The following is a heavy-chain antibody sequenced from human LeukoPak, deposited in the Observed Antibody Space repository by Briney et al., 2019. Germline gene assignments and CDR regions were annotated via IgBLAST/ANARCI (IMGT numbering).Heavy chain of an antibody. CDR1: GFTFSSYG. D-gene: IGHD2-2*01. CDR3: ARAGYCSSTSCYGRYYYYYGMDV. V-gene: IGHV3-33*01. Sequence: GGSLRLSCAASGFTFSSYGMHWVRQAPGKGLEGVAGIWYDGSNKYYADSVKGRFTISRDNSKNTLYLQINSLRAEDTAVYYCARAGYCSSTSCYGRYYYYYGMDVWGKGTTVTVSS. J-gene: IGHJ6*04. CDR2: IWYDGSNK.